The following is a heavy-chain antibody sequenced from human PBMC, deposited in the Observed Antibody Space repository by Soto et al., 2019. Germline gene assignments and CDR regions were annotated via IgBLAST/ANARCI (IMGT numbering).Heavy chain of an antibody. D-gene: IGHD3-16*01. CDR3: ARGSTRVGVTWFDP. V-gene: IGHV3-30*03. CDR2: ISFDGNSK. CDR1: GFTFTNYG. J-gene: IGHJ5*02. Sequence: QVQLVESGGGVVQPGRSLRLSCVASGFTFTNYGMHWVRQAPDKGLEWVAVISFDGNSKYYADSVKGRFTISRDDSKNTLYLQMNSLRPEDTAVYYCARGSTRVGVTWFDPWGLGTLVIVSS.